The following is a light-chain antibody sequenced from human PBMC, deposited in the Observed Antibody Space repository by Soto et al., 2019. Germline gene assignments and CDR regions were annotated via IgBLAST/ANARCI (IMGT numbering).Light chain of an antibody. CDR3: QQYGSSPGT. Sequence: EIVMTQSPATLSVSPGERATLSCRASQSVSSNLAWYQQKPGQAPRLLIYGTSTRATGIPDRFIGSGSGTDFALTISRVEPEDFAMYFCQQYGSSPGTFGQGTKVDIK. CDR2: GTS. V-gene: IGKV3-20*01. CDR1: QSVSSN. J-gene: IGKJ1*01.